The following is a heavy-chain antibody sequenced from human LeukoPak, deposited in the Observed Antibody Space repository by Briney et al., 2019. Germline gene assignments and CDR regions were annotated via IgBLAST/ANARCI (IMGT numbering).Heavy chain of an antibody. V-gene: IGHV3-23*01. D-gene: IGHD6-6*01. CDR1: GFTFSIYA. CDR3: ASLEESIAARPVDY. CDR2: ISGSATST. J-gene: IGHJ4*02. Sequence: SGGSLRLSCAASGFTFSIYAMTWVRQAPGKGLEWVSAISGSATSTYYADSVKGRFTISRDNSKNTVYLQMNSLRAEDTAVYYCASLEESIAARPVDYWGQGTLVTVSS.